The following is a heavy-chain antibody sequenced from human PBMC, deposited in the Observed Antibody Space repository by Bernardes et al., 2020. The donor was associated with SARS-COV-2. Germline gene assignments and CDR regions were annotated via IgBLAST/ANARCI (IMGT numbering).Heavy chain of an antibody. CDR3: ARDVGGTDWRFGFDV. D-gene: IGHD3-9*01. J-gene: IGHJ3*01. CDR1: GFTFRNSL. V-gene: IGHV3-21*01. CDR2: LSGAGMDI. Sequence: GGSLILSCVASGFTFRNSLFSWFRQAPGQGLAWVSSLSGAGMDIYYGDSVRGRFTTSRDNTRTSVFLQMESLRAEDTAVYYCARDVGGTDWRFGFDVWGPGTMVHVSS.